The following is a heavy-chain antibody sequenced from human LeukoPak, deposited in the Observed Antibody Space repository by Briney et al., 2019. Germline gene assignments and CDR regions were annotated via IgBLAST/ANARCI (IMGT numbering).Heavy chain of an antibody. CDR3: ARDLHYYDSSGYYHLYYYYGMDV. CDR2: ISSSSSYI. Sequence: GGSLRLSCAASGFTFSSYSMNWVCQAPGKGLEWVSSISSSSSYIYYADSVKGRFTISRDNAKNSLYLQMNSLRAEDTAVYYCARDLHYYDSSGYYHLYYYYGMDVWGQGTTVTVSS. CDR1: GFTFSSYS. J-gene: IGHJ6*02. D-gene: IGHD3-22*01. V-gene: IGHV3-21*01.